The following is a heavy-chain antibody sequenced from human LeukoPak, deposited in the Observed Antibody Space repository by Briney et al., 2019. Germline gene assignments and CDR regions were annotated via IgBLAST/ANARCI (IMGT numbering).Heavy chain of an antibody. J-gene: IGHJ4*02. Sequence: GSLRLSCAASGFTFSSYAMSWIRQPPGKGLEWIGEINHSGSANYNPSLKSRVTISVDTSKNRFSLKLSSVTAADTAVYYCARRGSGWSQWGQGTLVTVSS. CDR2: INHSGSA. CDR1: GFTFSSYA. V-gene: IGHV4-34*01. D-gene: IGHD6-19*01. CDR3: ARRGSGWSQ.